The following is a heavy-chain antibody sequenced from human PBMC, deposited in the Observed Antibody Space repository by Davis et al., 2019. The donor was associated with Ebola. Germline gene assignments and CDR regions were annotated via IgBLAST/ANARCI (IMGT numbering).Heavy chain of an antibody. V-gene: IGHV3-7*03. Sequence: GGSLRLSCAASGFTFSSYWMSWVRQAPGKGLEWVANIKQDGSEKYYVDSVKGRFTISRDNAKNSLYLQMNSLRAEDTARYFCAKEENGGLAESWGQGTLVTVSS. CDR3: AKEENGGLAES. CDR1: GFTFSSYW. D-gene: IGHD3-16*01. CDR2: IKQDGSEK. J-gene: IGHJ5*02.